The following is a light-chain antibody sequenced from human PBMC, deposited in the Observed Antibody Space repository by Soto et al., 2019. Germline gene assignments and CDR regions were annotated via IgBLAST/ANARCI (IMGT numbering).Light chain of an antibody. V-gene: IGKV3-20*01. CDR2: GAS. CDR3: QQYGMSPLT. J-gene: IGKJ2*01. CDR1: QSVNSNY. Sequence: EMVLTQSTGTLSLSPGESTTLSCRASQSVNSNYLAWYQQKPGQAPRLLIYGASRRAPGIAASFSGSGSGTDFVLTISRLEPEDFAVYYCQQYGMSPLTFGQGTKVEIK.